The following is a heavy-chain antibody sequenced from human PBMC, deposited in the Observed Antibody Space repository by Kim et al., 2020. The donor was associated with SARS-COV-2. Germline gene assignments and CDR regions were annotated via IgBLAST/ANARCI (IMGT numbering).Heavy chain of an antibody. J-gene: IGHJ6*02. Sequence: SETLSLTCTVSGGSISSYYWGWIRQSPGKGLEWIGYIYSSGTTNYNPSLKSRVTISIDTSKKQFSLNLRSVTTADSAVYYCARLGLYYYYGIDLWGQGTT. CDR2: IYSSGTT. CDR1: GGSISSYY. D-gene: IGHD3-16*01. V-gene: IGHV4-59*13. CDR3: ARLGLYYYYGIDL.